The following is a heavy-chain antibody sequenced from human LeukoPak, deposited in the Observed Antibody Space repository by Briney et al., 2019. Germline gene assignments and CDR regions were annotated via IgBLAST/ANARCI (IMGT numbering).Heavy chain of an antibody. CDR2: IIPIFGTA. Sequence: SVKVSCKASGGTFSSYAISWVRQAPGQGLEWMGGIIPIFGTANYAQKFQGRVTITTDESTSTAYMELSSLRSEDTAVYYCARSKGSITIFGVVISSFDYWGQGTLVTVSS. D-gene: IGHD3-3*01. CDR1: GGTFSSYA. J-gene: IGHJ4*02. CDR3: ARSKGSITIFGVVISSFDY. V-gene: IGHV1-69*05.